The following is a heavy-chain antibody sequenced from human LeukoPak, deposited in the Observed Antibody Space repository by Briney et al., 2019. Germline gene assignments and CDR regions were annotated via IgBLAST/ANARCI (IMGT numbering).Heavy chain of an antibody. CDR1: GFTFSSYS. V-gene: IGHV3-20*01. Sequence: PGGSLRLSCAASGFTFSSYSMNWVRQAPGKGLEWVSGINWNGGSTGYADSVKGRFTISRDNAKNSLYLQMNSLRAEDTALYHCARGFLLTTVTTGGAFDIWGQGTMVTVSS. J-gene: IGHJ3*02. CDR3: ARGFLLTTVTTGGAFDI. D-gene: IGHD4-11*01. CDR2: INWNGGST.